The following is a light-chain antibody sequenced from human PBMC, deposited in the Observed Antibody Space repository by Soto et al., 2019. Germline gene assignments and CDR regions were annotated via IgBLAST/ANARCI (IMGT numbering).Light chain of an antibody. CDR2: DVS. CDR1: SSDVGGYNY. Sequence: QSALTQPASVSGSPGQSITISCTGTSSDVGGYNYVSWYQQHPGKAPKLMIYDVSNRPSGVSNRFSGSKSSNTASLTISGLQTEDEADYYCSSYTSSITRVFGTGTKVTVL. CDR3: SSYTSSITRV. V-gene: IGLV2-14*03. J-gene: IGLJ1*01.